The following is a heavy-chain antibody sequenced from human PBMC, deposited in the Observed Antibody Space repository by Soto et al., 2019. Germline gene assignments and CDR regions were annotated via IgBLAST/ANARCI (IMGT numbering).Heavy chain of an antibody. CDR2: IGGGYDDR. D-gene: IGHD1-20*01. CDR3: AKDRMDHNSVWDPFDI. J-gene: IGHJ3*02. CDR1: GFTFSMFA. V-gene: IGHV3-23*01. Sequence: EGQLLESGGGLVQPGGSLRLSCAASGFTFSMFAMSWVRQAPGKGLEWVSGIGGGYDDRHYADSVKGRFIISRDNSKNPLFLHMNSLRAEDTAIYYCAKDRMDHNSVWDPFDIWGQGTMVTVSP.